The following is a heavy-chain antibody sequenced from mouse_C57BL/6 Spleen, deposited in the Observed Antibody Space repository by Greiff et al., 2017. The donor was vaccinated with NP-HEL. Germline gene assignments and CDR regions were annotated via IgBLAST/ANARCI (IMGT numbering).Heavy chain of an antibody. CDR1: GYTFTDYE. J-gene: IGHJ2*01. D-gene: IGHD1-1*01. CDR2: IDPETGGT. V-gene: IGHV1-15*01. CDR3: TRDYYGSSYFDY. Sequence: VQLQQSGAELVRPGASVTLSCKASGYTFTDYEMHWVKQTPVHGLEWIGAIDPETGGTAYNQKFKGKAILTADESSSTAYMELRSLTSEDSAVYYCTRDYYGSSYFDYWGQGITLTVSS.